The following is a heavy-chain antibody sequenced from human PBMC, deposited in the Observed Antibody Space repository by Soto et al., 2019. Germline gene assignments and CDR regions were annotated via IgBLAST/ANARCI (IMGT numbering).Heavy chain of an antibody. V-gene: IGHV3-49*04. Sequence: GGSLRLSCTASGFTSADYAMSWVRQAPGKGLEWLGFIKSKAFGGTTHYDPSVTGRFTISRDDSKSIAHLQMDSLKTEDTGLYYCSTRVSTEDYWGQGTLVTVSS. D-gene: IGHD1-26*01. CDR2: IKSKAFGGTT. CDR1: GFTSADYA. CDR3: STRVSTEDY. J-gene: IGHJ4*02.